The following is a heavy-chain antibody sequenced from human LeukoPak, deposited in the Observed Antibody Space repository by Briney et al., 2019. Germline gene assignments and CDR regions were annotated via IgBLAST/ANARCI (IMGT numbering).Heavy chain of an antibody. V-gene: IGHV3-23*01. D-gene: IGHD1-26*01. J-gene: IGHJ4*02. CDR2: ISGSGGST. CDR1: GFTFSSYG. CDR3: AKSSGSYYGNFDY. Sequence: PGGSLRLSCAASGFTFSSYGMSWVRQAPGKGLEWVSAISGSGGSTYYADSVKGRFTISRDNSKNTLYLQMNSLRAEDTAVYYCAKSSGSYYGNFDYWGQGTLVTVSS.